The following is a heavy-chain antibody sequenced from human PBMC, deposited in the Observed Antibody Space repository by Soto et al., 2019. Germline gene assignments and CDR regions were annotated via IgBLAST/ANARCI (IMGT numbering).Heavy chain of an antibody. J-gene: IGHJ4*02. CDR3: ASAAVTGTAGLDF. V-gene: IGHV1-2*02. Sequence: ASVKVSCKASGYTFSGFYRHWVRQAPGRGLEWMGWINPNSGGTKSAEKFQGRVTMTRDTSISTAYMELSRLTSDDTAVYYCASAAVTGTAGLDFWGQGTQVTVSS. CDR2: INPNSGGT. D-gene: IGHD6-19*01. CDR1: GYTFSGFY.